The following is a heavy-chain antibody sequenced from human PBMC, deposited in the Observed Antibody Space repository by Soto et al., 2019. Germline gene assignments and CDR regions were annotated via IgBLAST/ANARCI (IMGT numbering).Heavy chain of an antibody. V-gene: IGHV2-5*02. Sequence: QITLVESGPPLVRPTQPLTLTCSFSGFSLTTSGVGVRWIRQAPGKALERLAPIYWDDDRRYRPALETRLIITKDTSKNQVVFTMANMDPVDTGTYYCAYRMTLDSGMYYHFDYWGRGALVTVSS. D-gene: IGHD3-3*02. CDR3: AYRMTLDSGMYYHFDY. CDR1: GFSLTTSGVG. CDR2: IYWDDDR. J-gene: IGHJ4*02.